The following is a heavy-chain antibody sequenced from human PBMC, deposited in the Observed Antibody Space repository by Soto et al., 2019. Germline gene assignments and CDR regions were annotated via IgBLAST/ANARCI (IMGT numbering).Heavy chain of an antibody. J-gene: IGHJ4*02. CDR3: ATLFNPVVTSADFDY. CDR1: GYTLTELS. Sequence: ASVKVSCKVSGYTLTELSMHWVRQAPGKGLEWMGGFDPEDGETIYAQKFQGGVTMTEDTSADTAYMELSSLRSEDTAVYYCATLFNPVVTSADFDYWGQGTLVTVSS. D-gene: IGHD2-15*01. V-gene: IGHV1-24*01. CDR2: FDPEDGET.